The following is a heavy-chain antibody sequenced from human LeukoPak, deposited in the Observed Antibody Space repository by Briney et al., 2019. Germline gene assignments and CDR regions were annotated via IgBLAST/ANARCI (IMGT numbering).Heavy chain of an antibody. CDR2: ISSSSSYI. CDR1: GFTFSSYS. J-gene: IGHJ4*02. D-gene: IGHD6-6*01. CDR3: AKGWRDSSSYYFDY. Sequence: GGSLRLSCAASGFTFSSYSMNWVRQAPGKGLEWVSSISSSSSYIYYADSVKGRFTISRDNAKNSLYLQMNSLRAEDTAVYYCAKGWRDSSSYYFDYWGQGTLVTVSS. V-gene: IGHV3-21*04.